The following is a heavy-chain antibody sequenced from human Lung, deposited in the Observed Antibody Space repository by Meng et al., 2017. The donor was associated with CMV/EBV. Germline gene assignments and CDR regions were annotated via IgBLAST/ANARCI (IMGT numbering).Heavy chain of an antibody. CDR1: GGSISSRNW. D-gene: IGHD6-19*01. V-gene: IGHV4-4*02. J-gene: IGHJ4*02. CDR2: IYHSGST. CDR3: ASFPPPGKQWLVTDY. Sequence: QVQLPRSGPGLVKPSWTLSLTCAVSGGSISSRNWWSWVRQPPGKGLEWIGEIYHSGSTNYNPSLKSRVTISVDKSKNQFSLKLSSVTAADTAVYYCASFPPPGKQWLVTDYWGQGTLVTVSS.